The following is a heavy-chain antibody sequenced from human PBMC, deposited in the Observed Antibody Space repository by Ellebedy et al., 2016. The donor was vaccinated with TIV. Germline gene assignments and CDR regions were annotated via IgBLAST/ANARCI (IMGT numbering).Heavy chain of an antibody. Sequence: SVKVSXXASGGTFSSYAISWVRQAPGQGLEWMGGIIPIFGTANYAQKFQGRVTITADESTSTAYMELSSLRSEDTAVYYCARGGVGYDFWSGEVDYWGQGTLVTVSS. CDR1: GGTFSSYA. V-gene: IGHV1-69*13. CDR3: ARGGVGYDFWSGEVDY. D-gene: IGHD3-3*01. J-gene: IGHJ4*02. CDR2: IIPIFGTA.